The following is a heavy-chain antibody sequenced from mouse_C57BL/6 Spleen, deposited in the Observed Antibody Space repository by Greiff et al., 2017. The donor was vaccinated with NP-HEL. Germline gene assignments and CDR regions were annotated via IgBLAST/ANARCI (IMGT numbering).Heavy chain of an antibody. CDR3: ARRGKLGDYFDY. CDR1: GYTFTSYW. D-gene: IGHD4-1*01. Sequence: QVQLQQSGAELVKPGASVKLSCKASGYTFTSYWMHWVKQRPGQGLEWIGMIHPNSGSTNYNEKFKSKATLTVDKSSSTAYMQLSSLTSEDSAVYYCARRGKLGDYFDYWGQGTTLTVSS. CDR2: IHPNSGST. V-gene: IGHV1-64*01. J-gene: IGHJ2*01.